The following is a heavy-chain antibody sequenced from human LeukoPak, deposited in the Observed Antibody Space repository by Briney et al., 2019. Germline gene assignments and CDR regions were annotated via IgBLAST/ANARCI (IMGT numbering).Heavy chain of an antibody. CDR2: TYYRSKWYN. D-gene: IGHD3-10*01. CDR1: GDSVSSNSAA. CDR3: AREGGSGSYYNANWFDP. Sequence: SQTLSLTCAISGDSVSSNSAAWNWIRQSPSRGLEWLGRTYYRSKWYNDYAVSVKSRITINPDTSKNQFSLQLNSVTPEDTAVYYCAREGGSGSYYNANWFDPWGQGTLVTVSS. J-gene: IGHJ5*02. V-gene: IGHV6-1*01.